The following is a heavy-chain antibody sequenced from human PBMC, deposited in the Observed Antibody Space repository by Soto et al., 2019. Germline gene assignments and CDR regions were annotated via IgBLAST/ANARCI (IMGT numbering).Heavy chain of an antibody. J-gene: IGHJ4*02. V-gene: IGHV3-23*01. CDR2: ISGSGGST. CDR1: GFTFSSYA. Sequence: GGSLRLSCAASGFTFSSYAMSWVRQAPGKGLEWVSAISGSGGSTYYADSVKGRFTISRDNSKNTLYLQMNSLRAEDTAVYYCAKDRPYYDFWSGYGFDYWGQGTLVTVSS. D-gene: IGHD3-3*01. CDR3: AKDRPYYDFWSGYGFDY.